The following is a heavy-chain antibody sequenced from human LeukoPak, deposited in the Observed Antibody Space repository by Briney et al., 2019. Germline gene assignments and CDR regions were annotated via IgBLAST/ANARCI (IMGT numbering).Heavy chain of an antibody. V-gene: IGHV1-69*13. Sequence: SVKVSCKASGGTFSSYAISWVRQAPGQGLEWMGGIIPIFGTANYAQKFQGRVTITADESTSTAYMELSSLRSEDTAVYYCARGRLEPRYYDFWSGQNWFDPWGQGTLVTVSS. CDR3: ARGRLEPRYYDFWSGQNWFDP. CDR2: IIPIFGTA. D-gene: IGHD3-3*01. CDR1: GGTFSSYA. J-gene: IGHJ5*02.